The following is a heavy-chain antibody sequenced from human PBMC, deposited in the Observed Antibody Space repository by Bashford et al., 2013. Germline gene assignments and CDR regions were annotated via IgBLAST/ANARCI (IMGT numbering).Heavy chain of an antibody. CDR3: SKSTSPGGADV. CDR2: FNGDTGRI. CDR1: GLTFDNYA. D-gene: IGHD2-2*01. Sequence: SLRLSCAASGLTFDNYAGHWIRQAPGKGLEWVSGFNGDTGRIDYGDSVKGRFTISRDNAKKSLYLQMNSLRPEDTALYYCSKSTSPGGADVWGQGDHGHRLL. J-gene: IGHJ6*02. V-gene: IGHV3-9*01.